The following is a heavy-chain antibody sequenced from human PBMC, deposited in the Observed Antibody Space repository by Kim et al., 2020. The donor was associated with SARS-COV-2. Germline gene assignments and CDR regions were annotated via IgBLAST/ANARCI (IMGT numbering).Heavy chain of an antibody. Sequence: GGSLRLSCAASGFTFSDYAMSWVRQAPGKGLEWVSTISGSGGGTFYADSVRGRFTISRDNSRNTVYLQLNSLRDEDTAMYYCAKARCCCYGELGNWG. CDR2: ISGSGGGT. V-gene: IGHV3-23*01. D-gene: IGHD5-18*01. CDR1: GFTFSDYA. J-gene: IGHJ1*01. CDR3: AKARCCCYGELGN.